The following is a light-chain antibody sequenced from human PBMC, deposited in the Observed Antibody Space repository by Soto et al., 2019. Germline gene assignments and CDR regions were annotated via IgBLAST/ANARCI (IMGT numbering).Light chain of an antibody. CDR3: QRYNSYSRT. Sequence: DIQMTQSPSTLSASVGDRVTITCRASQSISTWLAWYQQKPGKAPKLLIHKASSLESGVPSRFSGSGSGTEFTLTISSLQPDDFATYYCQRYNSYSRTFGQGTKLEIK. CDR1: QSISTW. V-gene: IGKV1-5*03. CDR2: KAS. J-gene: IGKJ2*01.